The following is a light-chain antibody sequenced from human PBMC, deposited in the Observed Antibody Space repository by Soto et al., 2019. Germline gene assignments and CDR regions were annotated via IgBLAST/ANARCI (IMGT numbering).Light chain of an antibody. CDR2: RAS. J-gene: IGKJ1*01. Sequence: IVLTQSPGTPSLSPGERATLSCSASQSVSNNYLAWYQQKPGQAPRLLIYRASNRATGIPDRFSGSGSGTDFTLTISRLEPEDFAVYYCQQYGSSGTFGQGTKVDIK. CDR1: QSVSNNY. V-gene: IGKV3-20*01. CDR3: QQYGSSGT.